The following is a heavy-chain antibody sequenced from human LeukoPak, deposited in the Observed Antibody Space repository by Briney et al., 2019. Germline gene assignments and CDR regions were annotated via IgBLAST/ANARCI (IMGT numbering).Heavy chain of an antibody. CDR3: ARAHCGGDCYSGWFDP. CDR1: GFTFSDYY. D-gene: IGHD2-21*02. CDR2: ISSSGSTI. J-gene: IGHJ5*02. Sequence: KTGGSLRLSCAASGFTFSDYYMSWIRQAPGKGLEWVSYISSSGSTIYYADSVKGRFTISRDNAKNSLYLQMNSLRAEDTAVYYCARAHCGGDCYSGWFDPWGQGTLVTVSS. V-gene: IGHV3-11*04.